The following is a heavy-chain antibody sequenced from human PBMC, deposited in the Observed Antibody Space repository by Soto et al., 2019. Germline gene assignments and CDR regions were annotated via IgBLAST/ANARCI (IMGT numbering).Heavy chain of an antibody. CDR1: GFTFSSYD. Sequence: EVQLLESGGGLVQPGGSLRLSCAASGFTFSSYDMSWVRQAPGQGLEWVSVISGSGGRTYSADSGKGRFTISRDNSKNTLYLQMNSLRGEDTAVYYCAKRGRGAVAYDYWGQGTLVTVSS. V-gene: IGHV3-23*01. D-gene: IGHD3-16*01. J-gene: IGHJ4*02. CDR3: AKRGRGAVAYDY. CDR2: ISGSGGRT.